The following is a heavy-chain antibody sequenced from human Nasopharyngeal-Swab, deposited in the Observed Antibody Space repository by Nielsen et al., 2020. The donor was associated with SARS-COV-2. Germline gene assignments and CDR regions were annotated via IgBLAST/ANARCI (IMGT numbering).Heavy chain of an antibody. Sequence: GESLKISCAASGFTFRSYAISWVRQAPGKGLEWVAVIWYDGSNKYYADSVKGRFTISRDNSKNTLYLQMNSLRAEDTAVYYCARGPYVWQLVSLYYYYGMDVWGQGTTVTVSS. CDR3: ARGPYVWQLVSLYYYYGMDV. V-gene: IGHV3-33*08. D-gene: IGHD6-6*01. CDR1: GFTFRSYA. CDR2: IWYDGSNK. J-gene: IGHJ6*02.